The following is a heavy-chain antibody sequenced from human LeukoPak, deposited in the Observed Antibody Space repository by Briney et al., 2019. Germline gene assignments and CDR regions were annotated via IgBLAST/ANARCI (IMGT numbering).Heavy chain of an antibody. V-gene: IGHV1-46*01. CDR2: INPSGGST. Sequence: ASVKVSCKASGYTFTSYYMHWVRQAPGQGLEWMGIINPSGGSTSYAQKFQGRVTMTRDTSTSTVYMELSSLRSEDTAVYYCAKAPLYCGGDCYALTSFDYWGQGTLVTVSS. CDR1: GYTFTSYY. D-gene: IGHD2-21*02. J-gene: IGHJ4*02. CDR3: AKAPLYCGGDCYALTSFDY.